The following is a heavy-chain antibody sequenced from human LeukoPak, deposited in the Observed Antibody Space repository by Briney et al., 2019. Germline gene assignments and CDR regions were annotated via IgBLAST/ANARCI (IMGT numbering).Heavy chain of an antibody. Sequence: GASVKVSCKASGYTFTGYYMHWVRQAPGQGLEWMGWINPHTGGTNYAQKFQGRVTMTRDTSISTAYMELSGLTSDDTAVYYCARPYCSGGSCHDYFDYWGQGTLVTVPS. CDR3: ARPYCSGGSCHDYFDY. CDR2: INPHTGGT. CDR1: GYTFTGYY. V-gene: IGHV1-2*02. J-gene: IGHJ4*02. D-gene: IGHD2-15*01.